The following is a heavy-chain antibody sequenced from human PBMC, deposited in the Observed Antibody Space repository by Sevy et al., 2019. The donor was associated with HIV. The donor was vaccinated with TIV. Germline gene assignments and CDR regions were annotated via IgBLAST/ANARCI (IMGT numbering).Heavy chain of an antibody. J-gene: IGHJ4*02. CDR3: TRDAGYSIAWSPSDY. Sequence: GWSLRLSCAASGLTFSSHAMHWVRQAPGKGLEWVAVISSAGSNKYYADSVKGRFTISRDNPKNTLYLQMNSLRPEDTAVYYCTRDAGYSIAWSPSDYWGQGTLVTVSS. CDR1: GLTFSSHA. D-gene: IGHD6-19*01. V-gene: IGHV3-30-3*01. CDR2: ISSAGSNK.